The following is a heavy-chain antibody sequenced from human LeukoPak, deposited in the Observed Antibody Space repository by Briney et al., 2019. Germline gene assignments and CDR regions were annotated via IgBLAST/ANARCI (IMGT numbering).Heavy chain of an antibody. CDR2: IYHSGST. V-gene: IGHV4-38-2*02. J-gene: IGHJ6*03. CDR3: AKDPYSGSYGHLYYYYMDV. D-gene: IGHD1-26*01. Sequence: SETLSLTCTVSGYSISSGYYWGWIRQPPGKGLEWIGSIYHSGSTYYNPSLKSRVTISVDTSKNQFSLKLSSVTAADTAVYYCAKDPYSGSYGHLYYYYMDVWGKGTTVTISS. CDR1: GYSISSGYY.